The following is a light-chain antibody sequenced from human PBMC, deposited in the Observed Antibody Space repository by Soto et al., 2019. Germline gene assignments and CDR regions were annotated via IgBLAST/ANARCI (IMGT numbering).Light chain of an antibody. CDR3: PQFNIDPIT. Sequence: AIQVTQSPSSLSASVGDRVTITCRASQDIRGALAWYQQKPGKAPKLLIYDVSTVQSGVPSRFSGRGSGTEFTVTITSLQPEDFATYYCPQFNIDPITFGQGTRLDI. J-gene: IGKJ5*01. V-gene: IGKV1-13*02. CDR1: QDIRGA. CDR2: DVS.